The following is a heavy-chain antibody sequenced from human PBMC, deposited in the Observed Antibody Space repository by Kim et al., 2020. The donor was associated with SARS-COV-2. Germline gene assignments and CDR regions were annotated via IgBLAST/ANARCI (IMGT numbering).Heavy chain of an antibody. J-gene: IGHJ3*01. Sequence: SETLSLTCAVSGASSDSDYWNWLRQTAGKGLEWIGRIYNTGSTNYNPSLKSRVAMSLDTSRGQFFLELTSVTAADTDVYFCARGTVHCIKKKCPEGAFTVWGQGKLVTVSS. CDR3: ARGTVHCIKKKCPEGAFTV. D-gene: IGHD1-1*01. CDR2: IYNTGST. V-gene: IGHV4-4*07. CDR1: GASSDSDY.